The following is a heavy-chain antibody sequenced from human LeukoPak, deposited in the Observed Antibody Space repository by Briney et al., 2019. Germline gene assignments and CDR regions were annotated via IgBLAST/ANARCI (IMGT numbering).Heavy chain of an antibody. J-gene: IGHJ6*04. D-gene: IGHD3-9*01. CDR1: GFTFSSYS. Sequence: GGSLRLSCAAPGFTFSSYSMNWVRQAPGKGLEWVSSISSSSSYIYYADSVKGRFTISRDNAKNSLYLQMNSLRAEDTAVYYCARRLDYDILTGYYMDVWGKGTTVTVSS. CDR2: ISSSSSYI. CDR3: ARRLDYDILTGYYMDV. V-gene: IGHV3-21*01.